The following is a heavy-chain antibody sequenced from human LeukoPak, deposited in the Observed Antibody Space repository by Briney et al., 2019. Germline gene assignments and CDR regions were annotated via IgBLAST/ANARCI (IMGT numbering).Heavy chain of an antibody. CDR3: VRLIGASGGFDY. Sequence: GGSLRLSCAASGFTFSSYGIHWVRQAPGKGLEGVAVTSYDGSDKYYADSVKGRFTISRDNSKNTLYLQMSSLRAEDTAVYYCVRLIGASGGFDYWGQGTLVTVSS. J-gene: IGHJ4*02. CDR1: GFTFSSYG. D-gene: IGHD6-13*01. V-gene: IGHV3-30*03. CDR2: TSYDGSDK.